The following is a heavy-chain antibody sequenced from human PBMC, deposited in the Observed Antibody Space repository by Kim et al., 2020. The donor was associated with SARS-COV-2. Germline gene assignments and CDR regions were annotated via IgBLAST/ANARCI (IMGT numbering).Heavy chain of an antibody. J-gene: IGHJ4*02. Sequence: SVKVSCKASGGTFSSYAISWVRQAPGQGLEGMGRIIPILGIANYAQKFQGRVTITADKSTSTAYMELSSLRSEDTAVYYCARNGQRDYDSSGPYDYWGQGTLVTVSS. CDR2: IIPILGIA. CDR3: ARNGQRDYDSSGPYDY. CDR1: GGTFSSYA. V-gene: IGHV1-69*04. D-gene: IGHD3-22*01.